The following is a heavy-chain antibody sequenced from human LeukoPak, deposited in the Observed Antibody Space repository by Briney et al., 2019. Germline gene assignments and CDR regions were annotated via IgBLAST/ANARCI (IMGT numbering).Heavy chain of an antibody. J-gene: IGHJ4*02. V-gene: IGHV3-33*06. CDR1: GFTFSSYG. D-gene: IGHD3-10*01. CDR2: IWYDGSNK. CDR3: AKDHYGSGSYIDY. Sequence: PGRSPRLSCAASGFTFSSYGMLWVRQAPGKGLEWVAVIWYDGSNKYYADSVKGRFTISRDNSKNTLYLQMNSLRAEDTAVYYCAKDHYGSGSYIDYWGQGTLVTVSS.